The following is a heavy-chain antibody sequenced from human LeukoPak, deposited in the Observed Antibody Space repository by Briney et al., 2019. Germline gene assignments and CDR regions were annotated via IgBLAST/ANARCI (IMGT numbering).Heavy chain of an antibody. D-gene: IGHD2-15*01. CDR2: ISYDESDK. V-gene: IGHV3-30*18. J-gene: IGHJ6*02. CDR1: GFTFSNYG. CDR3: AKGVVAATNAAYYGMDV. Sequence: GGSLRLSCAASGFTFSNYGMHWVRQAPGKGLEWVAVISYDESDKYYADSVKGRFTISRDNSKNTLYLQMDSLRPEDTAVYYCAKGVVAATNAAYYGMDVWGQGTTVTVSS.